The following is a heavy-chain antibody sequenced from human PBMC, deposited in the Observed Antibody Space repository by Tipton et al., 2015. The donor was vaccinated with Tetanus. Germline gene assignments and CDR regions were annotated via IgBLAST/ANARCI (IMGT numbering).Heavy chain of an antibody. CDR1: GFIFSSYG. V-gene: IGHV3-30*18. J-gene: IGHJ5*02. CDR3: AKDVQWVLLYWFVP. CDR2: TSYDGSNK. Sequence: SLRLSCAASGFIFSSYGIHWVRQAPGKGLEWVAVTSYDGSNKYYADSVKGRFTISRDNSKNTLYLQMNSLRAEDTAVYYCAKDVQWVLLYWFVPWGQGTLVPVSS. D-gene: IGHD1-26*01.